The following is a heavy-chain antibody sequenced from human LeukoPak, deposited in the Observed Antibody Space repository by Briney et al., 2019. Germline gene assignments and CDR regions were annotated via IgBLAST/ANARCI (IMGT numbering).Heavy chain of an antibody. D-gene: IGHD4-17*01. V-gene: IGHV3-21*01. CDR2: IGSSSSYI. J-gene: IGHJ4*02. CDR3: ARLGFNYGDYVGLFDQ. CDR1: GFTLSSYT. Sequence: PGGSLRLSCAASGFTLSSYTMKWVRQAPGKGLEWVSSIGSSSSYIYYTDSVKGRFTISRDNAKNSLYLQMNSLRAEDTAVYFCARLGFNYGDYVGLFDQWGQGTLVTVSS.